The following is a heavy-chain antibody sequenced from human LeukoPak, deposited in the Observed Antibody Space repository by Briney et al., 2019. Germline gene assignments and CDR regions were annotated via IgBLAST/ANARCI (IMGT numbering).Heavy chain of an antibody. V-gene: IGHV3-66*01. CDR3: AREEVARSYYFDY. CDR2: IYSGGST. Sequence: GGSLRLSCAASGFTVSSNYMSWVRQAPGKGLEWVSVIYSGGSTYYADSVKGRFTISRDNSKNTLYLQMNSLRAEDTAVYYCAREEVARSYYFDYWGQGTLVTVSS. CDR1: GFTVSSNY. J-gene: IGHJ4*02. D-gene: IGHD6-6*01.